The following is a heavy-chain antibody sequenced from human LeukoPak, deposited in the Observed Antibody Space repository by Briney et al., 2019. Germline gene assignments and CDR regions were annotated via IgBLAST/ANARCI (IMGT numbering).Heavy chain of an antibody. Sequence: PGGSLRLSCTASGFAFDEHGMSWVRQVPGKGLEWVSGINWSGGSTGYADSLRGRFTISRDNAKITRYIQMDSLRAEDTDLYYSARAPITSPFYFDYWGKGTLVTVSS. CDR2: INWSGGST. D-gene: IGHD2-2*01. J-gene: IGHJ4*02. V-gene: IGHV3-20*04. CDR1: GFAFDEHG. CDR3: ARAPITSPFYFDY.